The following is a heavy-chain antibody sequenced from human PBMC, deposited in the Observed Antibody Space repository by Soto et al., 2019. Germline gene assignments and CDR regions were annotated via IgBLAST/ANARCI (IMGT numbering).Heavy chain of an antibody. V-gene: IGHV1-46*01. Sequence: ASVKVSCKASGYTFTSYYMHWVRQAPGQGLEWMGIINPSGGSTSSAQKFHGRVTMTRDTSTSTVYMELSSLRSEDAAVYYGARDPPYLYHSGYDTNLYYYYGMDVWGQGTTVTVSS. CDR3: ARDPPYLYHSGYDTNLYYYYGMDV. D-gene: IGHD5-12*01. J-gene: IGHJ6*02. CDR1: GYTFTSYY. CDR2: INPSGGST.